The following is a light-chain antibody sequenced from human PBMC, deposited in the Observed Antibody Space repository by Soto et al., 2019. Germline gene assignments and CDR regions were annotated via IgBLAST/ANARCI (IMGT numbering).Light chain of an antibody. J-gene: IGLJ2*01. CDR1: NSNIAKNY. CDR3: GTWDSGLSAEV. V-gene: IGLV1-51*01. CDR2: DTN. Sequence: QSVLTQPPSVSAAPGHKVTISCSGSNSNIAKNYVYWYQQFPGTAPKLLICDTNQRPSGIPDRFSGSKSGTSATLAITGLQAGDEADYYCGTWDSGLSAEVFGGGTKLTVL.